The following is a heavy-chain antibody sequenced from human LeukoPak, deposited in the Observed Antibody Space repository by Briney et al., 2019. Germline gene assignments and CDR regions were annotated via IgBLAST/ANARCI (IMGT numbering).Heavy chain of an antibody. CDR3: ARRAYYNYGLDV. Sequence: GESLKISCEGSGYRFTTYWIGWVRQMPGKGLEWIGVIYPGDSDTTYSPSFQGQVTISADKSNNTAYLQWSSLKASDTATYYCARRAYYNYGLDVWGQGTTVTVSS. CDR2: IYPGDSDT. CDR1: GYRFTTYW. J-gene: IGHJ6*02. V-gene: IGHV5-51*01.